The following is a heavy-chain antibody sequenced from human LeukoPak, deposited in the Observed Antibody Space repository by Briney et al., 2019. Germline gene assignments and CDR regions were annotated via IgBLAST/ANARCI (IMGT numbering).Heavy chain of an antibody. V-gene: IGHV4-38-2*02. D-gene: IGHD7-27*01. Sequence: SETLSLTCSVSGYSISSGYFWGWIRQPPGKGPEWIATTHHSAATYYNPSLKSRVTLSVDTSKNQVSLKMTSVTAADTAVYYCTREVWGSTFPDYWGQGTLVTVSS. J-gene: IGHJ4*02. CDR3: TREVWGSTFPDY. CDR1: GYSISSGYF. CDR2: THHSAAT.